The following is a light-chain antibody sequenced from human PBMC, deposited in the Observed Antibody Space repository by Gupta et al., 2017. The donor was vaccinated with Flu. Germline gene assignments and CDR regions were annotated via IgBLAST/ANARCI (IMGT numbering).Light chain of an antibody. V-gene: IGLV3-19*01. CDR2: GDN. Sequence: GHKVRITCQGESLRGYFASWYQQRPGQAPRLVMYGDNSRPAGSPDRFSGSSAGSTASLTITGAQAEDEADYFCHSRDTYGDHYVFGPGTKVTVL. J-gene: IGLJ1*01. CDR3: HSRDTYGDHYV. CDR1: SLRGYF.